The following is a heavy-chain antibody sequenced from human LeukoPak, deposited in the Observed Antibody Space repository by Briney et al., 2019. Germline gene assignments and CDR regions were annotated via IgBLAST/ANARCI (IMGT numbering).Heavy chain of an antibody. V-gene: IGHV3-9*01. CDR3: ARGRFLEWLFNY. CDR2: ISWNSGSI. Sequence: PGGSLRLSCAASGFTFDDYAMHWVRQAPGKGLEWVSGISWNSGSIGYADSVKGRFTISRDNAKNSLYLQMNSLRAEDTAVYYCARGRFLEWLFNYWGQGTLVTVSS. J-gene: IGHJ4*02. D-gene: IGHD3-3*01. CDR1: GFTFDDYA.